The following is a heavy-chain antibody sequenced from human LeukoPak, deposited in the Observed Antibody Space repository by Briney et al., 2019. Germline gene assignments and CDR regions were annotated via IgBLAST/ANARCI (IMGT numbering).Heavy chain of an antibody. CDR2: ISAYNGNT. D-gene: IGHD6-6*01. J-gene: IGHJ6*02. Sequence: GASVKVSCKASGYIFTSYGISWVRQAPGQGLEWMGWISAYNGNTNYAQKLQGRVTMTTDTSTSTAYMELRSLRSDDTAVYYCSRKYSSSSPYYYYGMDVWGQGTTVTVSS. V-gene: IGHV1-18*01. CDR3: SRKYSSSSPYYYYGMDV. CDR1: GYIFTSYG.